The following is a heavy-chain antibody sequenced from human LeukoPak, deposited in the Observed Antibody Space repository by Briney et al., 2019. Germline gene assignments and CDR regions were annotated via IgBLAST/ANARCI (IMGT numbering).Heavy chain of an antibody. J-gene: IGHJ3*02. Sequence: GGSLGLSCGVSGFAFSSYAMSWVRQAPGKGLEWVSAISGSGGSTYYADSVKGRFTISRDNSKNTLYLQMNSLRAEDTAVYYCAKAVRIAVAAAFDIWGQGTMVTVSS. V-gene: IGHV3-23*01. CDR1: GFAFSSYA. D-gene: IGHD6-19*01. CDR2: ISGSGGST. CDR3: AKAVRIAVAAAFDI.